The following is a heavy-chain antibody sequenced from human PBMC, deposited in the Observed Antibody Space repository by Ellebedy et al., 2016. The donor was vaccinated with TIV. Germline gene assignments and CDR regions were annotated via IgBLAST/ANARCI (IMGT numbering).Heavy chain of an antibody. CDR3: ATVGLVNDAFDF. Sequence: PGGSLRLSCAVSGFTVSNNYISWVRQAPGKGLEWVATIYSSGSTEYVDSVKGRFTISKDNSENTVHLQMDSLRVEDTAVYYCATVGLVNDAFDFWGQGTMVTVSS. D-gene: IGHD3/OR15-3a*01. CDR1: GFTVSNNY. CDR2: IYSSGST. J-gene: IGHJ3*01. V-gene: IGHV3-66*01.